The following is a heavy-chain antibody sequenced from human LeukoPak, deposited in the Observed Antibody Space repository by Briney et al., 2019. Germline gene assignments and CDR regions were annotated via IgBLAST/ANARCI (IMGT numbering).Heavy chain of an antibody. D-gene: IGHD3-22*01. CDR2: IYYSGST. CDR1: GGSVSSSTYY. Sequence: PPETRSLARTVSGGSVSSSTYYWSRIRQPPGKGLEWIGYIYYSGSTNYNPSLKSRVTISVDTSKNQFSLKLSSVTAADTAVYYCARGLEGSSGYYLVGDYWGQ. J-gene: IGHJ4*02. CDR3: ARGLEGSSGYYLVGDY. V-gene: IGHV4-61*01.